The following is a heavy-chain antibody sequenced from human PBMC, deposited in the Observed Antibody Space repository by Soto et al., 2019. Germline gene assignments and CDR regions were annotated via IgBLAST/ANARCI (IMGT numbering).Heavy chain of an antibody. D-gene: IGHD3-10*01. CDR1: GFSLSTSGVG. V-gene: IGHV2-5*02. J-gene: IGHJ5*02. CDR2: IYWDDDK. CDR3: AHRRLPRGWFDP. Sequence: QITLKESGPPLVKPTQTLTLTCTFSGFSLSTSGVGVGWIRQPPGKALEWLALIYWDDDKRYSLSLKSRLTITKDISKTQVVLTITIVDPVDTATYYRAHRRLPRGWFDPWGQGTLVTFSS.